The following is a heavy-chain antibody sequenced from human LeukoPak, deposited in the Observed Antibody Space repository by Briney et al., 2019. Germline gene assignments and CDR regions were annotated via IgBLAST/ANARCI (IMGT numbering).Heavy chain of an antibody. V-gene: IGHV1-46*03. CDR3: AREGAYQLPMGPIDAFDI. CDR1: GYTFTSYY. Sequence: ASVKVSCKASGYTFTSYYMHWVRQAPGQGLEWMGIINPSGGSTSYAQKFQGRVTMTRYTSASTVYMELSSLRSEDTAVYYCAREGAYQLPMGPIDAFDIWGQGTMVTVSS. J-gene: IGHJ3*02. CDR2: INPSGGST. D-gene: IGHD2-2*01.